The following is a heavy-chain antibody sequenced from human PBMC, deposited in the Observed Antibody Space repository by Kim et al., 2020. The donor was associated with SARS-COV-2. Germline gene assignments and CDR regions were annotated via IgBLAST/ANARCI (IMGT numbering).Heavy chain of an antibody. CDR2: ISYDGSNK. Sequence: GGSLRLSCAASGFTFSSYGMHWVRQAPGKGLEWVAVISYDGSNKYYADSVKGRFTISRDNSKNTLYLQMNSLRAEDTDVYYCAKGILNRGELLWFGELLLRGMDVWGQGTTVTVSS. J-gene: IGHJ6*02. CDR3: AKGILNRGELLWFGELLLRGMDV. CDR1: GFTFSSYG. D-gene: IGHD3-10*01. V-gene: IGHV3-30*18.